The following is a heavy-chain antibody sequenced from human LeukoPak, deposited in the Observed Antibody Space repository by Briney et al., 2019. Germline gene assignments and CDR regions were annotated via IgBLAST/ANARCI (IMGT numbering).Heavy chain of an antibody. CDR2: IIPIFGTA. J-gene: IGHJ4*02. CDR1: GGTFSSYA. CDR3: ARSDYDFWSGQTPLGY. V-gene: IGHV1-69*06. Sequence: GASVKVSCKASGGTFSSYAISWVRQAPGQGLEWMGGIIPIFGTANYAQKFQGRVTITADKSTSTAYMELSSLRSEDTAVYYCARSDYDFWSGQTPLGYWGQGTLVTVSS. D-gene: IGHD3-3*01.